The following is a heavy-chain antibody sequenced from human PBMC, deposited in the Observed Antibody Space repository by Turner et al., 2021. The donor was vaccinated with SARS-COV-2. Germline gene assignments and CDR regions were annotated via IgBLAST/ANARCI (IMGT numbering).Heavy chain of an antibody. Sequence: QVQLQESGPGLVKPSETLSLTCTVSGGSISSYYWSWIRQPAGKGLEWIGRIYTSGSTNYNPSLKSRVTMSVDTSQNQLSLKLSSVTAADTAVYYCATRGVDIVVAVAAIDSPQGGMDVWGQGTTVTVSS. V-gene: IGHV4-4*07. CDR1: GGSISSYY. CDR2: IYTSGST. J-gene: IGHJ6*02. D-gene: IGHD2-15*01. CDR3: ATRGVDIVVAVAAIDSPQGGMDV.